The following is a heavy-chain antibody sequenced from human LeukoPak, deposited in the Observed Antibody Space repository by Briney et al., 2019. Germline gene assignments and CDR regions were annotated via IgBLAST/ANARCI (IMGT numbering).Heavy chain of an antibody. CDR2: ISWNSGSI. Sequence: GGSLRLSCAASGFTFDDYAMHWVRQAPGKGLEWVSGISWNSGSIGYADSVKGRFTISRDNAKNSLYLQMNSLRAEDTALYYCAKARSANADFDYWGQGTLVTVSS. V-gene: IGHV3-9*01. D-gene: IGHD1-1*01. J-gene: IGHJ4*02. CDR1: GFTFDDYA. CDR3: AKARSANADFDY.